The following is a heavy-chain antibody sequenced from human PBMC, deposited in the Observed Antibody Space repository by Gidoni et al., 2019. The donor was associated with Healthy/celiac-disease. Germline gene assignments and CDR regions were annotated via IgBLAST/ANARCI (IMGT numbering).Heavy chain of an antibody. Sequence: EVQLVESGGGLVQPGGSLRLSCAASGFTFSSYDMHWVRQGTGKGLEWVSAIGAAGDTYYPGSVKGRFTISRENAKNSLYLQMNSLRAGDTAVYYCARGRFGWLLPGFAFDIWGQGTMVTVSS. J-gene: IGHJ3*02. CDR3: ARGRFGWLLPGFAFDI. D-gene: IGHD3-22*01. CDR2: IGAAGDT. CDR1: GFTFSSYD. V-gene: IGHV3-13*01.